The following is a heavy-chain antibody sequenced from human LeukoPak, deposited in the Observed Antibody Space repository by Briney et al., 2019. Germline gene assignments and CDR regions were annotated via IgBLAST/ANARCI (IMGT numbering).Heavy chain of an antibody. CDR1: GGAISRYY. V-gene: IGHV4-59*08. J-gene: IGHJ5*02. D-gene: IGHD5-18*01. CDR2: IHYSGST. CDR3: ARRGTQLSSWFDP. Sequence: SETLSLTCTVAGGAISRYYWSWNRRPPGKGLKWIGYIHYSGSTNYNPPLESRVTISIDTSKNQFSLKLSSVTAADTAVYYCARRGTQLSSWFDPWGQGTLVTVSS.